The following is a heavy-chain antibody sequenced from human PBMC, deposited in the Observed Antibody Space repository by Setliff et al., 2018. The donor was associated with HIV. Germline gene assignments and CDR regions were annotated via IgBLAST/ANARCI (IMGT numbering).Heavy chain of an antibody. CDR2: INHRGGT. V-gene: IGHV4-34*01. D-gene: IGHD1-1*01. Sequence: PSETLSLTCNVYGGSFSGDSWNWIRQPPGKGLEWIGEINHRGGTKYNPSLKSRVTISVDMSKNRFSLSLTSVTAADTAIYFCARKGWNAYEAFDYWGQGSLVTVSS. J-gene: IGHJ4*02. CDR3: ARKGWNAYEAFDY. CDR1: GGSFSGDS.